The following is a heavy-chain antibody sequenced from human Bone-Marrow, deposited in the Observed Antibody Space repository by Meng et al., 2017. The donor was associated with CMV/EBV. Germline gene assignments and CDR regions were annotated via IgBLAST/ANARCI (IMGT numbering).Heavy chain of an antibody. CDR3: ATLRNAFIDY. Sequence: CTVSGGSISSSSYYWGWIRQPPGKGLEWIGSIYYSGSTYYNPSLKSRVTISVDTSKNQFSLKLSSVTAADTALYYCATLRNAFIDYWGQGTLVTVSS. J-gene: IGHJ4*02. CDR2: IYYSGST. V-gene: IGHV4-39*01. CDR1: GGSISSSSYY. D-gene: IGHD2-2*01.